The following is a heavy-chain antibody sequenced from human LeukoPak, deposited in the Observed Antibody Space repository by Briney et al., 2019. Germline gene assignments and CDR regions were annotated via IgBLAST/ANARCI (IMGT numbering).Heavy chain of an antibody. CDR1: GFTFSSYT. CDR2: ISSSSRYI. V-gene: IGHV3-21*01. D-gene: IGHD2-15*01. Sequence: GGSLRLSCAASGFTFSSYTMNWVRQAPGKGLEWVSYISSSSRYIYYADSVKGRFTISRDNAENSLYLQMNSLRAEDTAVYYCARGSEGYCSGGGCYYGMDVWGQGTTVTVSS. CDR3: ARGSEGYCSGGGCYYGMDV. J-gene: IGHJ6*01.